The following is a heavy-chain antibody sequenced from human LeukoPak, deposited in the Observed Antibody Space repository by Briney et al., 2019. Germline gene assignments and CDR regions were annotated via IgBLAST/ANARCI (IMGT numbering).Heavy chain of an antibody. CDR1: GGSISSSSYY. D-gene: IGHD6-6*01. CDR3: ARENWVAARPFMFDY. V-gene: IGHV4-39*07. CDR2: IYYSGST. J-gene: IGHJ4*02. Sequence: SETLSLTCTVSGGSISSSSYYWGWIRQPPGKGLEWIGSIYYSGSTYYNPSLKSRVTISVDTSKNQFSLKLSSVTAADTAVYYCARENWVAARPFMFDYWGQGTLVTASS.